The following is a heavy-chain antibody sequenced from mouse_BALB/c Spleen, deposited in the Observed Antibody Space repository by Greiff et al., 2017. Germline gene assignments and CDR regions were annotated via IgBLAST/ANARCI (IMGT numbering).Heavy chain of an antibody. D-gene: IGHD5-5*01. CDR2: INPGSGGT. CDR1: GYAFTNYL. Sequence: VQLVESGAELVRPGTSVKVSCKASGYAFTNYLIEWVKQRPGQGLEWIGVINPGSGGTNYNEKFKGKATPTADKSSSTAYMQLSSLTSDDSAVYFCARKGLPYYAMDYWGQGTSVTVSS. V-gene: IGHV1-54*01. J-gene: IGHJ4*01. CDR3: ARKGLPYYAMDY.